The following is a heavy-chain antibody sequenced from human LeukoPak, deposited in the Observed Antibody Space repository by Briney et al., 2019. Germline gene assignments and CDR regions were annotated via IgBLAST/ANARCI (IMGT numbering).Heavy chain of an antibody. CDR2: VYHSGCT. V-gene: IGHV4-39*02. J-gene: IGHJ5*02. CDR3: ATTSGDFLFNFFDP. CDR1: GGSISSGNLY. D-gene: IGHD1-14*01. Sequence: SETLSLTCTVSGGSISSGNLYWNWIRQSPDKGLEWLGNVYHSGCTYYNPSLKSRVTISVDTSKNHFSLKLTSVTAADTAMYYCATTSGDFLFNFFDPWGQGTLVTVSS.